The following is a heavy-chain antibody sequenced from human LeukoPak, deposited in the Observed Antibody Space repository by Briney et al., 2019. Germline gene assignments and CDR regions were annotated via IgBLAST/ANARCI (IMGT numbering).Heavy chain of an antibody. J-gene: IGHJ1*01. D-gene: IGHD6-19*01. Sequence: SETLSLTCTVSGYSISSAYYWGWIRQAPGKGLEWIGYIHYSGSAYYNPSLKSRVTIFVDTSKNQFSLKLSSVTAADTAVYYCARLALADTGCYLHPWGQGTLVTVSS. CDR2: IHYSGSA. CDR3: ARLALADTGCYLHP. V-gene: IGHV4-38-2*02. CDR1: GYSISSAYY.